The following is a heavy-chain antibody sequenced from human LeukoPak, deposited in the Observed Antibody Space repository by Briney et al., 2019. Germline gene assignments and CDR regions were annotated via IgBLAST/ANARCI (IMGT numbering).Heavy chain of an antibody. CDR2: ISASGDTT. Sequence: GGSLRLSCAASGFTFSNYAMSWVRQAPGKGLEWVSGISASGDTTNYADSAKGRVTNSRDNSRNTLYLQLSSLRAEDTAVYYCAKAGGFHFAFDIWGQGTMVTVSS. CDR3: AKAGGFHFAFDI. CDR1: GFTFSNYA. J-gene: IGHJ3*02. V-gene: IGHV3-23*01. D-gene: IGHD1-14*01.